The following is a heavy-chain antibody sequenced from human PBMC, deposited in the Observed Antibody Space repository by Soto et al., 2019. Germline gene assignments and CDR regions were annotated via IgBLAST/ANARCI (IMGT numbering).Heavy chain of an antibody. CDR3: AHRRSSSSTYYFDY. Sequence: QITLKESGPTLVKPTQTLTLTCTFSGFSLSTSGVGVGWIRQPPGKALEWVALIYWDDDKRYSPSLKSRLTIXQXPXXNHVVLTMTNVDPVDAPTYYCAHRRSSSSTYYFDYSGQGTLVTVSS. V-gene: IGHV2-5*02. CDR1: GFSLSTSGVG. CDR2: IYWDDDK. D-gene: IGHD6-13*01. J-gene: IGHJ4*02.